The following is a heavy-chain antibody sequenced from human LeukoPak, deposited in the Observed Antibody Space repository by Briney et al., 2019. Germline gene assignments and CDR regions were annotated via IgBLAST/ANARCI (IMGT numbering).Heavy chain of an antibody. CDR3: ARDGSIAVAGRYYYYYGMDV. Sequence: SVKVSCKASGGTFSSYAISWVRQAPGQGLEWMGGIIPIFGTANYAQKLQGRVTMTTDTSTSTAYMELRSLRSDDTAVYYCARDGSIAVAGRYYYYYGMDVWGQGTTVTVSS. D-gene: IGHD6-19*01. CDR1: GGTFSSYA. CDR2: IIPIFGTA. J-gene: IGHJ6*02. V-gene: IGHV1-69*05.